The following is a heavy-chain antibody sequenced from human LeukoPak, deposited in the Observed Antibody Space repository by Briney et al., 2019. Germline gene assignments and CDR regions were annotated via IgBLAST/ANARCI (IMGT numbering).Heavy chain of an antibody. Sequence: GGSLRLSCAASGFTFSDYYMSWIRQAPGKGLEWVSYISSSGSTIYYADSVKGRFTISRDNAKNSLYLQMNSLRAEDTAVYYCARNYDFWSGYYTSYYYGMDVWGQGTTVTVSS. J-gene: IGHJ6*02. V-gene: IGHV3-11*01. CDR3: ARNYDFWSGYYTSYYYGMDV. D-gene: IGHD3-3*01. CDR2: ISSSGSTI. CDR1: GFTFSDYY.